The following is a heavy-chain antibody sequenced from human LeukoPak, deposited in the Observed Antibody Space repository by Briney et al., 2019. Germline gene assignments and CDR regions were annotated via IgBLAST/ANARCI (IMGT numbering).Heavy chain of an antibody. D-gene: IGHD3-10*01. CDR3: AKQDGAMVRGVYPLDY. V-gene: IGHV3-21*04. J-gene: IGHJ4*02. Sequence: GGSLRLSCAASGFTFSSYSMNWVRQAPGKGLEWVSSISSSSSYIYYADSMKGRFTISRDNAKNSLYLQMNSLRAEDTAVYYCAKQDGAMVRGVYPLDYWGQGTLVTVSS. CDR1: GFTFSSYS. CDR2: ISSSSSYI.